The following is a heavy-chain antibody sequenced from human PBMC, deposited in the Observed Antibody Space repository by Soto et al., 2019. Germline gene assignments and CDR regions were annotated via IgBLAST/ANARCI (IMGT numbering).Heavy chain of an antibody. CDR3: ARDLILYYDILTGYTPGGFDP. D-gene: IGHD3-9*01. J-gene: IGHJ5*02. CDR1: GFTFSSYS. CDR2: ISSSSSYT. Sequence: PGGSLRLSCAASGFTFSSYSMNWVRQAPGKGLEWVSSISSSSSYTYYADSVKGRFTISRDNAKNSLYLQMNSLRAEDTAVYYCARDLILYYDILTGYTPGGFDPWGQGTLVTVSS. V-gene: IGHV3-21*01.